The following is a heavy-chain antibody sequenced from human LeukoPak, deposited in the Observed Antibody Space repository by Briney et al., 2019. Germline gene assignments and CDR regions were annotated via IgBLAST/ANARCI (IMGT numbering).Heavy chain of an antibody. CDR1: GGSISSSSYY. J-gene: IGHJ4*02. CDR2: IYYSGST. D-gene: IGHD2-15*01. V-gene: IGHV4-39*01. Sequence: SETLSLTCTVSGGSISSSSYYWGWIRQPPGKGLEWIGSIYYSGSTYYNPSPKSRVTISVDTSKNQFSLKLSSVTAADTAVYYCARRSVVVVAATRGPFDYWGQGTLVTVSS. CDR3: ARRSVVVVAATRGPFDY.